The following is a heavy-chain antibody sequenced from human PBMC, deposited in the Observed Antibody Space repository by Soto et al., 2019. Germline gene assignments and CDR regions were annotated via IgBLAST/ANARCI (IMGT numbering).Heavy chain of an antibody. CDR2: IYYSGST. D-gene: IGHD1-7*01. CDR3: ARDEGALGPGTTRHYAFDI. CDR1: GGSISSGGYC. J-gene: IGHJ3*02. V-gene: IGHV4-31*03. Sequence: SETLSLTCTVSGGSISSGGYCWSWIRQHPGKGLEWIGYIYYSGSTYYNPSLKSRVTISVDTSKNQFSLKLSSVTAADTAVYYCARDEGALGPGTTRHYAFDIWGQGTMVTVSS.